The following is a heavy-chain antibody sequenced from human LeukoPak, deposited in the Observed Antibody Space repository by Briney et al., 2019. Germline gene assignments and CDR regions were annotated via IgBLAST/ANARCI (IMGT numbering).Heavy chain of an antibody. V-gene: IGHV3-11*05. CDR3: ASDQVSGVFDY. CDR1: GFTFSDFY. CDR2: ISPSGSYT. D-gene: IGHD5/OR15-5a*01. Sequence: GGSLRVSCAGSGFTFSDFYMNWIRQAPGKGLEWLAYISPSGSYTTYADSVKGRFVISRDNTKNSVSLHMNTLTADDTAVYFCASDQVSGVFDYWGQGARVTVSS. J-gene: IGHJ4*02.